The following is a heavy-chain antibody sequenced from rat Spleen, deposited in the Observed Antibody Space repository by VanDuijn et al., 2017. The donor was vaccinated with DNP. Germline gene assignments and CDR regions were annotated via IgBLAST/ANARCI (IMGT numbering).Heavy chain of an antibody. CDR2: ISYDGLRP. V-gene: IGHV5-17*01. CDR1: GFTFSDYA. J-gene: IGHJ2*01. D-gene: IGHD1-11*01. CDR3: ARDNYATYGALDA. Sequence: EVQLVESGGGLVQPGRSLKLSCPASGFTFSDYAMAWVRQAPGKGLEWVATISYDGLRPYYRDSVKGRFTISRDDSKDTLYLQMDSLRSDDTATYYCARDNYATYGALDAWGQGVMVTVSS.